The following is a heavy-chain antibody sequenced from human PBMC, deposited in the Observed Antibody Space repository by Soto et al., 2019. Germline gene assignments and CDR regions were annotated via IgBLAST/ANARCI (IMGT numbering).Heavy chain of an antibody. V-gene: IGHV2-5*01. D-gene: IGHD2-15*01. Sequence: QISLKESGPTLVKPTETLTLTCTFSGFSLSTSGVGVGWIRQPPGTALEWLGMIYWNVEKRYSPSLMNRLTTAKDTSKNQVVLTLTDMDPADTATYYCAHRRCSGGSCYFDYWGQGTLVTVSS. CDR1: GFSLSTSGVG. CDR3: AHRRCSGGSCYFDY. CDR2: IYWNVEK. J-gene: IGHJ4*02.